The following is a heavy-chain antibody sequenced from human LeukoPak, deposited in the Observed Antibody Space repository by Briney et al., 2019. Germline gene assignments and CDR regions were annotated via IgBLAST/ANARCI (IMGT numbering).Heavy chain of an antibody. CDR1: GGSFSGYY. J-gene: IGHJ5*02. CDR2: INHSGST. V-gene: IGHV4-34*01. D-gene: IGHD2-15*01. Sequence: SETLSLTCAVYGGSFSGYYWSWIRQPPGKGLEWIGEINHSGSTNYNPSLMSRVTISVDTSKNQFSLKLSSVTAADTAVYYCARSTLGYCSGGSCSWFDPWGQGTLVTVSS. CDR3: ARSTLGYCSGGSCSWFDP.